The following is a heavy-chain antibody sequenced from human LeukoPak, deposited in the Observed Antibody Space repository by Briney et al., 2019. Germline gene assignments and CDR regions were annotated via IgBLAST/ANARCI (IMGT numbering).Heavy chain of an antibody. D-gene: IGHD3-10*01. CDR3: ARDYNC. CDR1: GGSFSGYY. V-gene: IGHV3-11*01. J-gene: IGHJ4*02. CDR2: ISPSGTVI. Sequence: LSLTCAAYGGSFSGYYWSWIRQAPGKGLEWVSYISPSGTVIYYGDSVKGRFTISRDNAKKSLYLQMNSLRAEDTAVYYCARDYNCWGQGTLVTVSS.